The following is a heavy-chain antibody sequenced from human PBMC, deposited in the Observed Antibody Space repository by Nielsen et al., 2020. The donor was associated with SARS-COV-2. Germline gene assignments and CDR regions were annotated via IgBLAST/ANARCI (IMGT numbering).Heavy chain of an antibody. Sequence: GESLKISCAASGFTFSSYDMHWVRQATGKGLEWDSAIGTAGDTYYPGSVKGRFTISRENAKNSLYLQMNSLRAGDTAVYYCARDGLSGMDVWGKGTTVTVSS. CDR3: ARDGLSGMDV. V-gene: IGHV3-13*01. D-gene: IGHD3/OR15-3a*01. J-gene: IGHJ6*03. CDR1: GFTFSSYD. CDR2: IGTAGDT.